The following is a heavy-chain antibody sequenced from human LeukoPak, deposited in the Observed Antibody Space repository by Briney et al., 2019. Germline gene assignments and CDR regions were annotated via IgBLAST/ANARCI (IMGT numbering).Heavy chain of an antibody. CDR3: ARDDSGSPDY. CDR2: ISTYNGNT. CDR1: GYTFTSYG. J-gene: IGHJ4*02. D-gene: IGHD1-26*01. Sequence: VASVKVSCKATGYTFTSYGISWVRQAPGQGLEWMGWISTYNGNTNYAQKLQGRVTMTTDTSTSTAYMELRRLRSDDTAVYYCARDDSGSPDYWGQGTLVTVSS. V-gene: IGHV1-18*01.